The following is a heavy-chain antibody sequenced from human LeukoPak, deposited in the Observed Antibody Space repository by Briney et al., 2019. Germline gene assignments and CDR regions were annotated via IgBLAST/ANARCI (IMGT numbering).Heavy chain of an antibody. J-gene: IGHJ3*02. CDR2: IIPIFGTA. V-gene: IGHV1-69*05. CDR1: GGTFSSYA. CDR3: ARDISTTGAFDI. D-gene: IGHD2/OR15-2a*01. Sequence: SVKVSCKASGGTFSSYAISWVRQAPGQGLERMGRIIPIFGTANYAQKFQGRVTITTDESTSTAYMELSSLRSEDTAVYYCARDISTTGAFDIWGQGTMVTVSS.